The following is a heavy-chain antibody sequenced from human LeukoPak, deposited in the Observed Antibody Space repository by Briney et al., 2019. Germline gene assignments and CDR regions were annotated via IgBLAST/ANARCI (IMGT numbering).Heavy chain of an antibody. J-gene: IGHJ4*02. V-gene: IGHV3-7*01. CDR2: IKQDGSEK. CDR3: AREERDGSYAY. D-gene: IGHD1-26*01. CDR1: GFSFSSYW. Sequence: GGSLRLSCAASGFSFSSYWMTWVRQAPGKGLEWVANIKQDGSEKYYVDSVKGRFTISRDNAKNSLYLQMNSLRAEDTAVYYCAREERDGSYAYWGQGTLVTVSS.